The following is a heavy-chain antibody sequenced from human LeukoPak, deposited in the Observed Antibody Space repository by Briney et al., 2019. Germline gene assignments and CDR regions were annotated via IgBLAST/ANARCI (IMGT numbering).Heavy chain of an antibody. J-gene: IGHJ4*02. CDR2: IYHSGST. CDR3: ARGDHRYCSSTSCPIHFDY. CDR1: GGSINSHY. Sequence: SETLSLTCTISGGSINSHYWSWIRQPPGKGLEWIGYIYHSGSTNYNASHKSRVAISIDTSKNQFSLKLSSVTTADTAVYYCARGDHRYCSSTSCPIHFDYWGQGTLVTVSS. D-gene: IGHD2-2*01. V-gene: IGHV4-59*11.